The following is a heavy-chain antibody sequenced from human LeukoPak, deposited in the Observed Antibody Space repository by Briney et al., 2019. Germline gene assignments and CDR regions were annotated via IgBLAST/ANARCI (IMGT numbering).Heavy chain of an antibody. CDR1: GYTFSSYG. Sequence: ASVKVSCKASGYTFSSYGITWVRQAPGQGLEWMGWISAYNGDTKYAQNVQGRVTMTTDTSTSTAYMELGSLRSDDTAVYYCARGPYYYDSSGYYLDHWGQGTLVTVSS. CDR2: ISAYNGDT. V-gene: IGHV1-18*01. CDR3: ARGPYYYDSSGYYLDH. D-gene: IGHD3-22*01. J-gene: IGHJ4*02.